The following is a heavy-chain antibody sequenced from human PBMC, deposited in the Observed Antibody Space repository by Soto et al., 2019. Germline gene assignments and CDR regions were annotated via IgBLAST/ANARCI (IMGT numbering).Heavy chain of an antibody. Sequence: GGSLRLSCAASGFTVSSYYMSWVRQAPGKGLEWVSIIYSYGSTYYADSVKGRFTISRDNSKNTLYLQMNSLRAEDTAFYYCARGPEYTSGWYGYWGQGTLVTVSS. CDR2: IYSYGST. CDR1: GFTVSSYY. CDR3: ARGPEYTSGWYGY. J-gene: IGHJ4*02. D-gene: IGHD6-19*01. V-gene: IGHV3-66*01.